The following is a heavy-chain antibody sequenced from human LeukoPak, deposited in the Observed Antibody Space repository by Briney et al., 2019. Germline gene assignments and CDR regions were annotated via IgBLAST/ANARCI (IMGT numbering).Heavy chain of an antibody. CDR2: IIPNGGST. V-gene: IGHV1-46*01. CDR1: GYTFTNHY. D-gene: IGHD1-26*01. J-gene: IGHJ4*02. Sequence: GASVKVSCKASGYTFTNHYIHWMRQAPGQGLEWMGIIIPNGGSTSYAQNFQGRATVTRDTSTSTVYMELSSLRSEDTAVYYCARTVGSYFDYWGQGTLVTVSS. CDR3: ARTVGSYFDY.